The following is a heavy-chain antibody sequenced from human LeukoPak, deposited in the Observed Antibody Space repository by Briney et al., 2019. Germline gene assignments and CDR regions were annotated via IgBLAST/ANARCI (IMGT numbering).Heavy chain of an antibody. CDR2: IRQDGSDK. J-gene: IGHJ4*02. CDR1: GFTFSSYW. D-gene: IGHD5-24*01. Sequence: PGGSLRLSCAASGFTFSSYWMSWVRQAPGKGLEWAANIRQDGSDKYYVDSVKGRFTISRDNAKNSLCLQMNTLRAEDTAVYYCARKGMADYWGQGTLVTVSS. V-gene: IGHV3-7*04. CDR3: ARKGMADY.